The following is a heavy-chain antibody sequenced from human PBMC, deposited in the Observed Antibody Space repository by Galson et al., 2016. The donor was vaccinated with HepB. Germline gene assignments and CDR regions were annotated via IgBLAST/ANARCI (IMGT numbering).Heavy chain of an antibody. CDR3: ARERALDYFDY. V-gene: IGHV1-3*01. CDR2: INAANGNT. J-gene: IGHJ4*02. CDR1: GDTLPNYA. Sequence: SVKVSCKASGDTLPNYAMHWVRQAPGESLEWMGWINAANGNTKYSQKFQGRVTISRDTTASTTYMELSALTSEDTAVYYCARERALDYFDYWGQGTLVTVSS.